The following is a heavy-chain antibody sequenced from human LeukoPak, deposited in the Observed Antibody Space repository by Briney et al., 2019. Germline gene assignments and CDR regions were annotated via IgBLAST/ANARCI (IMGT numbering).Heavy chain of an antibody. V-gene: IGHV4-38-2*01. Sequence: TASETLSLTCAVSGYTISSGYYWGWIRQPPGKGLEWIGSIYHSGSTQYNPSLKSRVTISLDTSKNQFSVKLSSVTAADTAVYYCARHLTNAFDIWGQGTMVTVSS. CDR1: GYTISSGYY. J-gene: IGHJ3*02. CDR2: IYHSGST. CDR3: ARHLTNAFDI.